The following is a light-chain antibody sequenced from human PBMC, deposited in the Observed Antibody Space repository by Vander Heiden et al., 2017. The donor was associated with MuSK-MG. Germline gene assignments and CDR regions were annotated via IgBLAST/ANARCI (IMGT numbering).Light chain of an antibody. CDR3: QQSYSTGCT. Sequence: DIQMTQSPNSLSASVGDRVTITCRSSQNIGRDLSWYQHRPGEAPNLLIYAASTLQTGVPSRFSGIGSGTDFTLTISKLQPEDFATYYCQQSYSTGCTFGQGTKLEI. J-gene: IGKJ2*02. CDR2: AAS. V-gene: IGKV1-39*01. CDR1: QNIGRD.